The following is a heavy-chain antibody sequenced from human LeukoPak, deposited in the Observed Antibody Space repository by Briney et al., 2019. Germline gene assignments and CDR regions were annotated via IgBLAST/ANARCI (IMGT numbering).Heavy chain of an antibody. Sequence: SQTLSLTCTVSGGSISSGGYYWSWIRQHPGKGLEWIGYIYYSGSTYYNPSLKSRVTMSVDTSKNQFSLKLSSVTAADTAMYYCARVKEQQLTDYYFDYWGQGTLVTVSS. D-gene: IGHD6-13*01. CDR3: ARVKEQQLTDYYFDY. CDR1: GGSISSGGYY. CDR2: IYYSGST. V-gene: IGHV4-31*03. J-gene: IGHJ4*02.